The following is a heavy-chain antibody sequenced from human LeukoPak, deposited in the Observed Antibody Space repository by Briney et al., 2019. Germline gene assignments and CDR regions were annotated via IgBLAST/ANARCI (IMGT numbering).Heavy chain of an antibody. CDR3: ANVGSGSFYY. CDR1: GFTFSSYA. CDR2: ISGSGDST. J-gene: IGHJ4*02. V-gene: IGHV3-23*01. D-gene: IGHD3-10*01. Sequence: PGGSLRLSCAASGFTFSSYAMSWVRQAPGKGLEWVSSISGSGDSTPYADSVKGRFTTSRDNSKNTLYLQMNSLRAEDTAVYYCANVGSGSFYYWGQGTLVTVSS.